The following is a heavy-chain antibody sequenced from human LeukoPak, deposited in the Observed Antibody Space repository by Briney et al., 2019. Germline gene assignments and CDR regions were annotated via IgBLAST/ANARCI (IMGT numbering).Heavy chain of an antibody. J-gene: IGHJ5*02. D-gene: IGHD4-17*01. V-gene: IGHV1-69*06. CDR2: IIPIFGTA. CDR3: AHSTVTTRFDP. CDR1: GGTFSSYA. Sequence: GASVKVSCKASGGTFSSYAISWVRQAPGQGLEWMGGIIPIFGTANYAQKFQGRVTITADKSTSTAYMELSSLRSEDTAVYYCAHSTVTTRFDPWGQGTLVTVSS.